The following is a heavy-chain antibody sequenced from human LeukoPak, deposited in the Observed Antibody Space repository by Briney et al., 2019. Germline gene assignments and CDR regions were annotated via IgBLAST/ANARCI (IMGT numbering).Heavy chain of an antibody. CDR3: ARGRYYGSGSYAPHFDY. Sequence: SETLSLTCAVSGGSISSGGYSWSWIRQPPGKGLEWIGYIYYSGSTYYNPSLKSRVTISVDTSKNQFSLKLSSVTAADTAVYYCARGRYYGSGSYAPHFDYWGQGTLVTVSS. CDR2: IYYSGST. CDR1: GGSISSGGYS. V-gene: IGHV4-30-4*07. D-gene: IGHD3-10*01. J-gene: IGHJ4*02.